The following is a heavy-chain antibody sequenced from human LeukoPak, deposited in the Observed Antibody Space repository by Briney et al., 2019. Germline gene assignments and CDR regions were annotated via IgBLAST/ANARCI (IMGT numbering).Heavy chain of an antibody. CDR2: IDPSGGST. J-gene: IGHJ4*02. CDR3: TSWAGEVKNGLWSGPFDY. D-gene: IGHD3-3*01. V-gene: IGHV1-46*01. Sequence: ASVKVSCKASGYTFTSHYFHWVRQAPGQGLEWMGIIDPSGGSTNYAQKFQGRVAMHRDTSTSTVYMDLSSLRSEDTAVYYCTSWAGEVKNGLWSGPFDYWGQGALVTVSS. CDR1: GYTFTSHY.